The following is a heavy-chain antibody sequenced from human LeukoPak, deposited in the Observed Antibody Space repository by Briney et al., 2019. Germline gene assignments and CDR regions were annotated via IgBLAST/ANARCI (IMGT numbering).Heavy chain of an antibody. Sequence: GGSLRLSCAASGFTVSSNYMSWVRQAPGKGLEWVSVIYSGGSTYYADSVKGRFTISRDNSKNTLYLQMNSLRAEDTAVYYCAKNFLGGYTYGESDCWGQGTLVTVSS. CDR3: AKNFLGGYTYGESDC. CDR2: IYSGGST. CDR1: GFTVSSNY. J-gene: IGHJ4*02. V-gene: IGHV3-53*01. D-gene: IGHD5-18*01.